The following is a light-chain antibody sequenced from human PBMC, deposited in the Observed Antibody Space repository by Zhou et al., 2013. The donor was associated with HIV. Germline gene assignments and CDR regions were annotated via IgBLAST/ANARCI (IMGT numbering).Light chain of an antibody. Sequence: DIQMTQSPSSLSASVGDRITITCRASQGLTNSLAWYQQKPGKAPKLLLYAASTLESGVPSRFSGSGSGTVYTLTVSSLQPEDFATYYCQQYSDTPWTFGQGTHVKF. CDR1: QGLTNS. V-gene: IGKV1-NL1*01. J-gene: IGKJ1*01. CDR2: AAS. CDR3: QQYSDTPWT.